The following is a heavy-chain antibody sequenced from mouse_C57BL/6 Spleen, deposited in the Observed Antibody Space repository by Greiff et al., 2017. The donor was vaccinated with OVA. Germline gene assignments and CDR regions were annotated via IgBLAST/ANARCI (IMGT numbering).Heavy chain of an antibody. CDR3: ARRGNDGYLFDY. CDR1: GFTFSDYY. CDR2: ISNGGGST. J-gene: IGHJ2*01. Sequence: EVMLVESGGGLVQPGGSLKLSCAASGFTFSDYYMYWVRQTPEKRLEWVAYISNGGGSTYYPDTVKGRFTISRDNAKNTLYLQMSRLKSEDTAMYYCARRGNDGYLFDYWGQGTTLTVSS. V-gene: IGHV5-12*01. D-gene: IGHD2-3*01.